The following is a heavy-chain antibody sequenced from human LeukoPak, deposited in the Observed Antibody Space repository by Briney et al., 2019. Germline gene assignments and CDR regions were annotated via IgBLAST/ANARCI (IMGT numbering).Heavy chain of an antibody. Sequence: SETLSLTCTVSGGSISSYYWSWIRQPPGKGLEWIGYIYYSGSTNYNPSLKSRVTISVDTSKNQFSLKLSSVTAANTAVYYCARGRRSSNSMSDYDYWGQGTLVTVSS. V-gene: IGHV4-59*01. CDR3: ARGRRSSNSMSDYDY. J-gene: IGHJ4*02. CDR2: IYYSGST. CDR1: GGSISSYY. D-gene: IGHD2-2*01.